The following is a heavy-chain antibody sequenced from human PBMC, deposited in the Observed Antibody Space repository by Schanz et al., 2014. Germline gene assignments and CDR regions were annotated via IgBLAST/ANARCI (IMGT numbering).Heavy chain of an antibody. CDR1: GFSFSDYS. D-gene: IGHD3-22*01. V-gene: IGHV3-21*01. CDR2: LSGGSSYI. J-gene: IGHJ6*02. CDR3: ARDRGSAVGYQYYGMDV. Sequence: EVQLVESGGGLVKPGGSLRLSCAASGFSFSDYSMSWVRQAPGKGLEWVSSLSGGSSYIFYADSVQGRFTISRDNSKNTVYLQMNSLRAEDTALYYCARDRGSAVGYQYYGMDVWGQGTTVTVSS.